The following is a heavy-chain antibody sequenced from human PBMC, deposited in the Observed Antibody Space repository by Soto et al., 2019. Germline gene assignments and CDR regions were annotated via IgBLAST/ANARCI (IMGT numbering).Heavy chain of an antibody. Sequence: GGSLRLSCAASGFTFSSYSMNWVRQAPGKGLEWVSYISSSSSTIYYADSVKGRFTISRDNAKNSLYLQMNSLRDEDTAVYYCAREGYYDSSGKFDMDVWGQGTTVTVSS. CDR2: ISSSSSTI. V-gene: IGHV3-48*02. CDR1: GFTFSSYS. CDR3: AREGYYDSSGKFDMDV. D-gene: IGHD3-22*01. J-gene: IGHJ6*02.